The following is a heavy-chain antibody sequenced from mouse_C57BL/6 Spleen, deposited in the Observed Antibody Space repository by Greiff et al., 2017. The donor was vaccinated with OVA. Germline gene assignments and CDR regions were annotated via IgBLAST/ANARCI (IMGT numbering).Heavy chain of an antibody. J-gene: IGHJ2*01. CDR2: ISSGGSYT. Sequence: EVQVVESGGDLVKPGGSLKLSCAASGFTFSSYGMSWVRQTPDKRLEWVATISSGGSYTYYPDSGKGRFTISRDNAKNTLYLQMSSLKSEDTAMYYCARHGELGYYFDYWGQGTTLTVSS. CDR3: ARHGELGYYFDY. CDR1: GFTFSSYG. D-gene: IGHD4-1*01. V-gene: IGHV5-6*01.